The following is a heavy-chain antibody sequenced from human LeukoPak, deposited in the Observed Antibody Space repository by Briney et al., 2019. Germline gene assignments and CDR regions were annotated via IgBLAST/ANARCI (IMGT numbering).Heavy chain of an antibody. V-gene: IGHV1-69*13. CDR1: GGTFSSYA. D-gene: IGHD2-15*01. Sequence: SVKVSCKASGGTFSSYAISWVRQAPGQGLEWMGGIIPIFGTANYAQKFQGRVTITADESTSTAYMELSSLRSADTAVYYCARAPFYCSGGSCYSSFPDYWGQGTLVTVSS. CDR2: IIPIFGTA. CDR3: ARAPFYCSGGSCYSSFPDY. J-gene: IGHJ4*02.